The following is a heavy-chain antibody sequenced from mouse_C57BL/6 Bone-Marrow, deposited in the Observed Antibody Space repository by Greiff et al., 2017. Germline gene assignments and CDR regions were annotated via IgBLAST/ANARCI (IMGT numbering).Heavy chain of an antibody. CDR1: GYTFTDYY. Sequence: QVQLQQSGAELVRPGASVKLSCKASGYTFTDYYINWVKQRPGQGLEWIARIYPGSGNTYYNEKFKGKATLTAEKSSSTAYMQLSSLTSEDSAVYFCARFGRDYWGQGTSVTVSS. CDR2: IYPGSGNT. J-gene: IGHJ4*01. V-gene: IGHV1-76*01. CDR3: ARFGRDY.